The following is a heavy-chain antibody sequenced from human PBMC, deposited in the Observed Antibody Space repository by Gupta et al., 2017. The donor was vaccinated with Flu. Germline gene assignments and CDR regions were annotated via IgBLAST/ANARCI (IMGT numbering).Heavy chain of an antibody. V-gene: IGHV1-69*06. CDR2: IIPVFDTA. CDR3: ARGSGRRFGDSYYYSGMDV. CDR1: GGTFSTYF. D-gene: IGHD3-10*01. Sequence: QVQLVQSGAEVKKPGSSVKVSCKTSGGTFSTYFIIWVRQAPGQGLEWMGGIIPVFDTAHHAHNFQGRVTITVDKSTSTAYMELRSLRSEDTAVYYCARGSGRRFGDSYYYSGMDVWGLGTTVTVS. J-gene: IGHJ6*02.